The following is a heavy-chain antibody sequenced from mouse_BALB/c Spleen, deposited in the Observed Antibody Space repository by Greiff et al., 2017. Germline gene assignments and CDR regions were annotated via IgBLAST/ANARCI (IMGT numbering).Heavy chain of an antibody. J-gene: IGHJ3*01. V-gene: IGHV1S132*01. Sequence: QVQLQQSGAELVKPGASVKLSCKTSGYTFPSYWIQWVKQRPGQGLGWIGEIFPGTGTTYYNEKFKGKATLTIDTSSSTAYMQLSSLTSEDSAVYFCARRATATADWGQGTLVTVSA. CDR1: GYTFPSYW. CDR3: ARRATATAD. CDR2: IFPGTGTT. D-gene: IGHD1-2*01.